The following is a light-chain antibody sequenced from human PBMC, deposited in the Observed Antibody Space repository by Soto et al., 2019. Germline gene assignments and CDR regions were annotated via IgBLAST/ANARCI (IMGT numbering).Light chain of an antibody. Sequence: QSVLTQPASVSGSPGQSITISCTGTSSDVGGYNYVSWYQQHPGKAPKLMIYEVSNRPSGVSNRFSGSKSGNTASLTISGLQAEDEADYYCSSKRSSSPVFGTGTKLTVL. V-gene: IGLV2-14*01. J-gene: IGLJ1*01. CDR3: SSKRSSSPV. CDR1: SSDVGGYNY. CDR2: EVS.